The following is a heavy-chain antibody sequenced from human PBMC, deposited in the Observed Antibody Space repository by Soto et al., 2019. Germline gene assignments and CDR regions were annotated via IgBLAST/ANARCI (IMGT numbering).Heavy chain of an antibody. J-gene: IGHJ4*02. CDR3: ARRWLADYFDY. Sequence: QITLKESGPTLVKPTQTLTLTCTFSGFSLSTSGVGVGWIRQPPGKALEWLALFYWDDDTRYSPSLKSRLTLTKDTSKNQVVLTMTNMDPVDTATFYCARRWLADYFDYWGQGTLVTVSS. D-gene: IGHD5-12*01. V-gene: IGHV2-5*02. CDR2: FYWDDDT. CDR1: GFSLSTSGVG.